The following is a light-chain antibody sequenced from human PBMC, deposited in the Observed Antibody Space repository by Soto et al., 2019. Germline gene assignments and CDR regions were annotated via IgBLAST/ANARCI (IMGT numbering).Light chain of an antibody. CDR2: GAS. J-gene: IGKJ1*01. V-gene: IGKV3-20*01. CDR3: QQSPGT. Sequence: EIVLTQSPGNLSLSPGERATLSCRASQSVSSSYLAWYQQKPAQAPRLLIYGASTRATGIPDRFSGSGSGTDFTLTITRLEPEDFAVYYCQQSPGTFGQGTKVDIK. CDR1: QSVSSSY.